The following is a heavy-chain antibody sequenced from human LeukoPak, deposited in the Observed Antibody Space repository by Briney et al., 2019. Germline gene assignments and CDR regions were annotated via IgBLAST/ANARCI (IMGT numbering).Heavy chain of an antibody. V-gene: IGHV1-8*01. Sequence: ASVKVSCKASGGTFSSNAIIWVPQAPGQGLEWIAWMKPKRGNTGYAQKFQGRVTMTRDTSISTAYMELSSLRSEDTAVYYCVAVVDTSFDYWGQGTPVIVSS. J-gene: IGHJ4*02. D-gene: IGHD2-15*01. CDR1: GGTFSSNA. CDR2: MKPKRGNT. CDR3: VAVVDTSFDY.